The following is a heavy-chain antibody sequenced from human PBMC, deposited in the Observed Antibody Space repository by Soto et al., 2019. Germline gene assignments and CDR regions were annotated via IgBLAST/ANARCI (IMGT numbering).Heavy chain of an antibody. CDR2: ISGYNGHT. Sequence: ASVKVSCKASGYTFTTYGISWVLQAPGQGLEWMGWISGYNGHTKYAQKFQGRVTMTTDTSTSTVYMDLRSLRSDDTAVYYCAREGEMPYYYYGLDVWGQGTTVTVSS. J-gene: IGHJ6*02. CDR3: AREGEMPYYYYGLDV. CDR1: GYTFTTYG. V-gene: IGHV1-18*01. D-gene: IGHD3-16*01.